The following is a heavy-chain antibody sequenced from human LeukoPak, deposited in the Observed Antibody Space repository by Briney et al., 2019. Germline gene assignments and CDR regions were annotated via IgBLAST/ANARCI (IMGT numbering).Heavy chain of an antibody. D-gene: IGHD2-21*01. Sequence: GGSLRLSCAASGFTFSSYEMNWVRQAPGKGLEWISYISTSGGTTYYADSVKGRFTISRGNAKNSLYLQMNSLRAEDTAVFYCARDPGDYYYYYMDVWGKGTTVTVSS. J-gene: IGHJ6*03. V-gene: IGHV3-48*03. CDR3: ARDPGDYYYYYMDV. CDR2: ISTSGGTT. CDR1: GFTFSSYE.